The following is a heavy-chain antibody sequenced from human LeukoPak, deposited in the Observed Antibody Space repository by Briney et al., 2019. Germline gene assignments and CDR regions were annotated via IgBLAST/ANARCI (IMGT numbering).Heavy chain of an antibody. V-gene: IGHV1-18*01. CDR1: GYTFTSYG. CDR3: ARGNVAGGWLGPLDY. J-gene: IGHJ4*02. Sequence: GASVKVSCKASGYTFTSYGISWVRQAPGQGLEWMGWISAYNGNTNYAQKLQGRVTMTTDTSTSTAYMELRSLRSDDTAVYYCARGNVAGGWLGPLDYWGQGTLVTVSS. CDR2: ISAYNGNT. D-gene: IGHD6-19*01.